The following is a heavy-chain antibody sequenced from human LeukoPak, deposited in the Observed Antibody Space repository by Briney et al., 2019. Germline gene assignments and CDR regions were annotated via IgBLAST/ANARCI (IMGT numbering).Heavy chain of an antibody. CDR1: GGSINSYY. D-gene: IGHD1-26*01. V-gene: IGHV4-4*07. CDR3: GKQGYTASYYFVDY. CDR2: IYTTGTT. J-gene: IGHJ4*02. Sequence: PSETLSLTCSAPGGSINSYYWGWVRQPAGKGLEWIGRIYTTGTTNYSPSLKSRLTMSVDTSKNQFSLKLTPVTAADTAVYYCGKQGYTASYYFVDYWSQGPLVTVSS.